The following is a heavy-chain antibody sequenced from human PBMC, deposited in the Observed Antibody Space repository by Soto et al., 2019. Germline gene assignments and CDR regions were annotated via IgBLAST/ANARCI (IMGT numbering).Heavy chain of an antibody. CDR1: GFTVSSNY. CDR2: IYSGGST. CDR3: ARDNRPAASTDYYYGMDV. J-gene: IGHJ6*02. V-gene: IGHV3-53*04. Sequence: EVQLVESGGGLVQPGGSLRLSCAASGFTVSSNYMSWVRQAPGKGLEWVSVIYSGGSTYYADSVKGRFTISRHNSKNTLYLQMNSLRAEDTAVYYCARDNRPAASTDYYYGMDVWGQGTTVTVSS. D-gene: IGHD6-13*01.